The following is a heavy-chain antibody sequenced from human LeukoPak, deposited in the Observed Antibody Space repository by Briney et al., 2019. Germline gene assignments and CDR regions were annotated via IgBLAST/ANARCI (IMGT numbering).Heavy chain of an antibody. V-gene: IGHV3-74*01. CDR2: INSDGSTT. CDR1: GFTFSGYW. Sequence: PGGSLRLSCAASGFTFSGYWMHWVRQVPGKGLVWVSRINSDGSTTHYAGSVKGRFTISRDNAKNTLYLQMNSLRAEDTAVYYCARTVVTLDWYFDLWGRGTLVSVSS. CDR3: ARTVVTLDWYFDL. J-gene: IGHJ2*01. D-gene: IGHD4-23*01.